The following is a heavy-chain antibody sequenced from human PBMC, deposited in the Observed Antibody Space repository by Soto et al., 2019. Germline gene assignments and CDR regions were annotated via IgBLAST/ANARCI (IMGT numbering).Heavy chain of an antibody. CDR3: ASAPGYGDSLYSVDYYYGMDV. CDR1: GYTFSDYL. Sequence: EVQLVQSGAEVKKPGATVKISCKVSGYTFSDYLMHWVRQAPGKGLEWMGLVDPEDGETVYAENFQVRVTMTADTSTDTAYMELSGLRSEDTAVYYCASAPGYGDSLYSVDYYYGMDVWGQGTRVTVSS. J-gene: IGHJ6*02. CDR2: VDPEDGET. D-gene: IGHD2-15*01. V-gene: IGHV1-69-2*01.